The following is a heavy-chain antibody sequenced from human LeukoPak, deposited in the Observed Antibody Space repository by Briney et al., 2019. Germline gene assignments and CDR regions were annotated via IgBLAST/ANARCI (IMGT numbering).Heavy chain of an antibody. J-gene: IGHJ5*02. CDR1: GFTLSSCA. D-gene: IGHD3-3*01. V-gene: IGHV3-23*01. CDR3: AALSYDFWSGINWFDP. CDR2: IGSSGGTT. Sequence: GGSLRLSCGASGFTLSSCAMSWVRQAPGQGLEWVSAIGSSGGTTYYADSVKGRFTISRDDSKNTLNLQMNSLRVEDTAVYYCAALSYDFWSGINWFDPWGQGTLVTVPT.